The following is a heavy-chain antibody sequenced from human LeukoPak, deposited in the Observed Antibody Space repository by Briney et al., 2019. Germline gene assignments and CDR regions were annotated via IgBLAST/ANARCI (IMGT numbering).Heavy chain of an antibody. CDR3: ARKGSRGSGSYYRKPPYYYYGMDV. CDR2: INHSGST. CDR1: GGSFSGYY. V-gene: IGHV4-34*01. D-gene: IGHD3-10*01. Sequence: SETLSLTCAVYGGSFSGYYWSWIRQPPGKGLEWIGEINHSGSTNYSPSLKSRVTISVDTSKNQFSLKLSSVTAADTAVYYCARKGSRGSGSYYRKPPYYYYGMDVWGQGTTVTVSS. J-gene: IGHJ6*02.